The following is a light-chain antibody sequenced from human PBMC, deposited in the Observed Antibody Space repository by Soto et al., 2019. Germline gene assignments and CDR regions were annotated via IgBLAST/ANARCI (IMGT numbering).Light chain of an antibody. J-gene: IGKJ3*01. CDR1: QSVLYGPNNKNS. Sequence: DIVLTQSPDSLAVSLGERATINCKSSQSVLYGPNNKNSLAWYQHKPGQPPKLLIYWASTRESGVPDRFSGSGSGTDFTLTIRSLQAEDVAVYYCQYRGTFGPGTKANV. V-gene: IGKV4-1*01. CDR3: QYRGT. CDR2: WAS.